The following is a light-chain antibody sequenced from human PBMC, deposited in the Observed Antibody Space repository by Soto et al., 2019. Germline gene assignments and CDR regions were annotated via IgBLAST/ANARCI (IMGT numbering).Light chain of an antibody. V-gene: IGKV3-20*01. CDR2: GAT. CDR3: QQYGTPRSVT. CDR1: QSVDSNY. J-gene: IGKJ5*01. Sequence: EVVVSQSTSTLSLSPGEEATLSCRASQSVDSNYLAWYQQKAGQTPRLIIYGATGRADGIPHRFSGSGFGTDFTLTISKVEPEDFAVHYCQQYGTPRSVTFGQGTRLEI.